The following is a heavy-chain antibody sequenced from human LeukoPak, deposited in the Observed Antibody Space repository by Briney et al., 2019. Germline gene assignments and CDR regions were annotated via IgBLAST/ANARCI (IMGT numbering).Heavy chain of an antibody. V-gene: IGHV3-30-3*01. CDR2: ISTDGNNK. J-gene: IGHJ4*02. D-gene: IGHD3-10*01. CDR1: GFSLSSHT. Sequence: GRSLRPSCAASGFSLSSHTMHWVRQAPGKGLEWVAVISTDGNNKDYADSVKGRFTISRDNSKNTLYLQMNSLRAEDTAVYYCARDRYYGSGRYNYFDYWGQGTLVTVSS. CDR3: ARDRYYGSGRYNYFDY.